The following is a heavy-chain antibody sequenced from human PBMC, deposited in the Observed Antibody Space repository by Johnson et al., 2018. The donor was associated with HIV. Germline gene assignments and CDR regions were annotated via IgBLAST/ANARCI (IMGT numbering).Heavy chain of an antibody. J-gene: IGHJ3*02. Sequence: VLLVESGGGLVQPGGSLRLSCAASGFTVSSNYMSWVRQAPGKGLEWVSIIYSGGRAYYADSVKGRFIISRDNSKNTLYLQMNSLRAEDTAGYYCARAIVTPDEVALDIWGQGTLVTVSS. V-gene: IGHV3-66*01. CDR2: IYSGGRA. CDR3: ARAIVTPDEVALDI. CDR1: GFTVSSNY. D-gene: IGHD5-18*01.